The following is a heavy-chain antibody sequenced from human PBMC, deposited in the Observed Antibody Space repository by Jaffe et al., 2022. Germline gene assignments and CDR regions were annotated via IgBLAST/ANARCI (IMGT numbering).Heavy chain of an antibody. Sequence: QVQLQESGPGLVKPSETLSLTCAVSGYSISSGYYWGWIRQPPGKGLEWIGSIYHSGSTYYNPSLKSRVTISVDTSKNQFSLKLSSVTAADTAVYYCARDRYGMIVVEPGRYFDYWGQGTLVTVSS. V-gene: IGHV4-38-2*02. CDR1: GYSISSGYY. CDR3: ARDRYGMIVVEPGRYFDY. D-gene: IGHD3-22*01. J-gene: IGHJ4*02. CDR2: IYHSGST.